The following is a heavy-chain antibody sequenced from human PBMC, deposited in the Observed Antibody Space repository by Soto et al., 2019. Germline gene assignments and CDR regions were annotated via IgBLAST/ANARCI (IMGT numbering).Heavy chain of an antibody. CDR3: ARAPDDYVWGSYRYLWFDP. D-gene: IGHD3-16*02. J-gene: IGHJ5*02. Sequence: QVQLVQSGAEVKKPGSSVKVSCKASGGTFSSYAISWVRQAPGQGLEWMGGIIPIFGTANYAQKFQGRVTITADESTSTAYMELSSLRSEDTAVYYCARAPDDYVWGSYRYLWFDPWGQGTLVTVSS. CDR2: IIPIFGTA. V-gene: IGHV1-69*01. CDR1: GGTFSSYA.